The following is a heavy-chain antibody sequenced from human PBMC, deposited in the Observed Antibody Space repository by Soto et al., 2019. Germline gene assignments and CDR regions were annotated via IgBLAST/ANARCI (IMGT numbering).Heavy chain of an antibody. CDR2: IYWDDDK. D-gene: IGHD6-19*01. V-gene: IGHV2-5*02. CDR1: GFSLSTSGVG. Sequence: QITLKESGPTLVKPTQTLTLTCTFSGFSLSTSGVGVGWIRQPPGKALEWLALIYWDDDKRYSPSLKSRLTITKDTSKNQVVLTMTNMDPVDTATYYCAHSRSSVWQRVDWFDPWGQGTLVTVSS. CDR3: AHSRSSVWQRVDWFDP. J-gene: IGHJ5*02.